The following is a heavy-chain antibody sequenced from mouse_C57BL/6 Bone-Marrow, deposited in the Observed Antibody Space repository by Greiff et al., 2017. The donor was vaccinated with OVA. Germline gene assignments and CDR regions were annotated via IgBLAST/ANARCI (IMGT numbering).Heavy chain of an antibody. CDR2: IDPETGGT. J-gene: IGHJ2*01. D-gene: IGHD2-5*01. Sequence: QIQLQQSGAELVRPGASVTLSCKASGYTFTDYEMHWVKQTPVHGLEWIGAIDPETGGTAYNQKFKGKAILTADKSSSTAYMELRSLTSEDSAVYYCIYYSNSFDYWGQGTTLTVSS. CDR1: GYTFTDYE. V-gene: IGHV1-15*01. CDR3: IYYSNSFDY.